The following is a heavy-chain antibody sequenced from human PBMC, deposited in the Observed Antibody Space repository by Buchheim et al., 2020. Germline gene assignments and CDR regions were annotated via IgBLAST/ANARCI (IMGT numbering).Heavy chain of an antibody. CDR2: ISSSSSTI. D-gene: IGHD3-16*02. Sequence: EVQLVESGGGLVQPGGSLRLSCAASGFTFSSYSMNWVRQAPGKGLEWVSYISSSSSTIYYADSVKGRFTISRDNAKKSLYLQMNSLRAEDTAVYYCAREIVAPAYYYYGMDVWGQGTT. J-gene: IGHJ6*02. V-gene: IGHV3-48*01. CDR3: AREIVAPAYYYYGMDV. CDR1: GFTFSSYS.